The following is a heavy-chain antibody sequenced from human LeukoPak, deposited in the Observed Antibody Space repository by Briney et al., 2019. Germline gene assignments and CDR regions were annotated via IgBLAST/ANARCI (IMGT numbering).Heavy chain of an antibody. CDR1: GFTFYSYA. CDR3: AKDCDDYGDPDAFDI. D-gene: IGHD4-17*01. CDR2: ISGTGVRT. V-gene: IGHV3-23*01. Sequence: PGGSLRLSCAASGFTFYSYAMNWVRQAPGRGLEWVSGISGTGVRTYYADSVKGRFTISRDSSKNTLYLQMNSLRAEDTAVYYCAKDCDDYGDPDAFDIWGQGAMVTVSS. J-gene: IGHJ3*02.